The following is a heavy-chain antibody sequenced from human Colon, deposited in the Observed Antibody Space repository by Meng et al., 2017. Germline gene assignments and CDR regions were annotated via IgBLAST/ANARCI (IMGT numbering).Heavy chain of an antibody. CDR1: AFTFSSYS. J-gene: IGHJ4*02. CDR3: MSAGGDY. Sequence: GGSLRLSCAASAFTFSSYSMNWVRQAPGKGLEWVASINGGRDNVNYADSVKGRFTVSRVNAKNVLYLQMNSLRAEDTAVYYCMSAGGDYWGQGTLVTVSS. D-gene: IGHD1-26*01. V-gene: IGHV3-21*01. CDR2: INGGRDNV.